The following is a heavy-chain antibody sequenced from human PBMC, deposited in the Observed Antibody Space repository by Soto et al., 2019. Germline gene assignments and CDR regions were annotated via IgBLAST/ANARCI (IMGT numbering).Heavy chain of an antibody. D-gene: IGHD3-16*01. CDR2: ISGNANDI. V-gene: IGHV3-23*01. J-gene: IGHJ4*02. CDR3: AKKRSGSWSMGCFDS. CDR1: VLTFSNHA. Sequence: GGSLNLSCAASVLTFSNHAMNWFRQAPAKGLEWLSAISGNANDIYYADSVKGRFTISRDSSTNTVFLQMNSLRAEDTALYYCAKKRSGSWSMGCFDSWGQGTLVTVSS.